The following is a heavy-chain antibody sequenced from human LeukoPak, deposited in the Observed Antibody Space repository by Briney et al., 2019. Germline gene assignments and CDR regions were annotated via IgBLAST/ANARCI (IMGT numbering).Heavy chain of an antibody. Sequence: ASVKVSCKASGYTFTSYAMHWVRQAPGQRLEWMGWINAGNGNTKYSQKFQGRVTITRDTSASTAYMALSSLRSEDTAVYYCARVVGGYDMYYFYYWGQGTLVTVSS. CDR2: INAGNGNT. D-gene: IGHD5-12*01. CDR3: ARVVGGYDMYYFYY. V-gene: IGHV1-3*01. CDR1: GYTFTSYA. J-gene: IGHJ4*02.